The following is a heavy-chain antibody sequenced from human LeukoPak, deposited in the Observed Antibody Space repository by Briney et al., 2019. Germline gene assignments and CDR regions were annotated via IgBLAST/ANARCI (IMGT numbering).Heavy chain of an antibody. V-gene: IGHV3-7*01. CDR1: GGTFSSYA. Sequence: SCKASGGTFSSYAISWVRQAPGKGLEWVANINQAGSVQYYVDSVKGRFTISRDDAKNSLYVQMNSLRDEDTAVYYCARVGYSGWNLEYWGQGTLVTVSS. CDR3: ARVGYSGWNLEY. J-gene: IGHJ4*02. CDR2: INQAGSVQ. D-gene: IGHD5-12*01.